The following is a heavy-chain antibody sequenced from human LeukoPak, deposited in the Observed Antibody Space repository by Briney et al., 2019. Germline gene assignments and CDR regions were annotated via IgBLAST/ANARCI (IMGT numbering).Heavy chain of an antibody. Sequence: GGSLRLSCAASGFTFTNHAMTWVRQAPGEGLEWVSAIGGDGRSTDYADSVKGRFTISRDNSKNTLYLQMNSLRAEDTALYYCARRVGGTPDYWGLGTLVTVSS. CDR2: IGGDGRST. CDR1: GFTFTNHA. CDR3: ARRVGGTPDY. D-gene: IGHD1-26*01. V-gene: IGHV3-23*01. J-gene: IGHJ4*02.